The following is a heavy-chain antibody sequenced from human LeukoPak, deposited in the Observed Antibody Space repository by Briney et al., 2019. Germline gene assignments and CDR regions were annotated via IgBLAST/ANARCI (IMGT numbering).Heavy chain of an antibody. CDR1: GGSISSYY. CDR2: IYYSGST. Sequence: SETLSLNCTVSGGSISSYYWSWIRQPPVKGLEWIGYIYYSGSTNYNPSLKSRVTISVDTSKNQFSLKLSSVTAADTAVYCCARVGRRDGYNYDVRAFDIWGQGTMVTVSS. CDR3: ARVGRRDGYNYDVRAFDI. D-gene: IGHD5-24*01. V-gene: IGHV4-59*01. J-gene: IGHJ3*02.